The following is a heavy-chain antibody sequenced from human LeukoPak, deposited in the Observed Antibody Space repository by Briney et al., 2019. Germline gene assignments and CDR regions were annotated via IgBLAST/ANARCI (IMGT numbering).Heavy chain of an antibody. CDR3: ARRRYYDGSGYLE. J-gene: IGHJ1*01. CDR2: IYYSGRT. V-gene: IGHV4-39*01. CDR1: GDSVSRSDCY. Sequence: PSETLSLTCSVSGDSVSRSDCYWDWTRQPPGKGLEWIGTIYYSGRTYYSPSLKSRVTMSVDPSNNQFSLNLRSVNAADTALYYCARRRYYDGSGYLEWGQGTLLSVSS. D-gene: IGHD3-22*01.